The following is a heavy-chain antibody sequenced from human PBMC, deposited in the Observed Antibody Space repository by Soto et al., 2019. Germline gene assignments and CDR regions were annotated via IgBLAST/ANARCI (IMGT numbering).Heavy chain of an antibody. CDR2: IYYSGST. V-gene: IGHV4-59*01. Sequence: SETLSLTCTVSGGSISSYYWSWIRQPPGKGLEWIGYIYYSGSTNYNPSLKSRVTISVDTSKNQFSLKLSSVTAADTAVYYCARDIAALVYWGQGTLVTVSS. J-gene: IGHJ4*02. CDR1: GGSISSYY. CDR3: ARDIAALVY. D-gene: IGHD6-6*01.